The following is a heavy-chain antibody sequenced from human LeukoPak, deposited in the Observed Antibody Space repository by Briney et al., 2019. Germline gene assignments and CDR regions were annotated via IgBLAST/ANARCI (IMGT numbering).Heavy chain of an antibody. D-gene: IGHD3-10*02. CDR2: TSPKNLGT. J-gene: IGHJ5*02. Sequence: ASVKVSCKTSGYIFSDFYIHWVRQAPGQGLEWMGWTSPKNLGTNIARKFQHRVTMTLDTSISTAYLELSSLRSDDTALYYCTRAHWVGNYVFGRFGPWGQGTLVTVSS. V-gene: IGHV1-2*02. CDR3: TRAHWVGNYVFGRFGP. CDR1: GYIFSDFY.